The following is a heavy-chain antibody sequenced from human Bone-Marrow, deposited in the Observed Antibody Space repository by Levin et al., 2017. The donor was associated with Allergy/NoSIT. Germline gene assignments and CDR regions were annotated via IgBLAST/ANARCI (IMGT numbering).Heavy chain of an antibody. J-gene: IGHJ4*02. D-gene: IGHD6-19*01. Sequence: GASVKVSCKASGYTFTGFYMHWVRQAPGQGLQWMGWINPNSGRTNIAQKFQGRVTITRDTSFRTGYMELSSLTSDDTAVYYCARTGLSSGFVDFDYWGQGTPVTVSS. CDR1: GYTFTGFY. CDR2: INPNSGRT. V-gene: IGHV1-2*02. CDR3: ARTGLSSGFVDFDY.